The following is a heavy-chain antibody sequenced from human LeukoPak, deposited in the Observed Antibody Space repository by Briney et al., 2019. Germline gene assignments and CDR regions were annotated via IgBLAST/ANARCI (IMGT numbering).Heavy chain of an antibody. J-gene: IGHJ5*02. V-gene: IGHV4-34*01. D-gene: IGHD3-10*01. Sequence: SETLSLTCAVYGGSFSGCYWSWIRQPPGKGLEWIGEINHSGSTNYNPSLKSRVTISVDTSKNQFSLKLSSVTAADTAVYYCARAYTALNYGSGSYYTNWFDPWGQGTLVTVSS. CDR2: INHSGST. CDR3: ARAYTALNYGSGSYYTNWFDP. CDR1: GGSFSGCY.